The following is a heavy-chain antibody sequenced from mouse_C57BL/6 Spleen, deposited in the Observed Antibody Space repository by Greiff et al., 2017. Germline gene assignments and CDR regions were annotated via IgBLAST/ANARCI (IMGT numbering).Heavy chain of an antibody. V-gene: IGHV1-52*01. CDR3: ARGNYYGRGYFDY. CDR2: IDPSDSET. Sequence: QVHVKQPGAELVRPGSSVKLSCKASGYTFTSYWMHWVKQRPIQGLEWIGNIDPSDSETHYNQKFKDKATLTVDKSSSTAYMQLSSLTSEDSAVYYCARGNYYGRGYFDYWGQGTTLTVSS. CDR1: GYTFTSYW. J-gene: IGHJ2*01. D-gene: IGHD1-1*01.